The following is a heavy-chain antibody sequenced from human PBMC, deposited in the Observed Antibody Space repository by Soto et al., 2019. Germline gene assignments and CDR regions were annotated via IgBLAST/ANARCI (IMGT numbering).Heavy chain of an antibody. CDR3: ACVSVTGYDVFEYFHL. D-gene: IGHD3-9*01. J-gene: IGHJ1*01. CDR1: GYTFTSSA. CDR2: MNAGNGNT. V-gene: IGHV1-3*01. Sequence: ASVKVSCKASGYTFTSSAMHWVRQAPGQRLEWMGWMNAGNGNTEYSQKFQGRVTITRDTSASTAYMELSSLRSEDTAVYYCACVSVTGYDVFEYFHLCGRGTLDPGSS.